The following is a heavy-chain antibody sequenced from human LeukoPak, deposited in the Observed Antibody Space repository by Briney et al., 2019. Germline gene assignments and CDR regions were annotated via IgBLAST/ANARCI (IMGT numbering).Heavy chain of an antibody. D-gene: IGHD4-17*01. CDR2: MYNSGST. CDR3: ARGIESYGDYGY. J-gene: IGHJ4*02. Sequence: SETLSLTCTVSGASISGSYCSWIRQPPGKGLEWIAYMYNSGSTNYNPSLKSRVTISIDTSKNQFSLKLSSLTAADTAIYYCARGIESYGDYGYWGQGILVTVSS. CDR1: GASISGSY. V-gene: IGHV4-59*01.